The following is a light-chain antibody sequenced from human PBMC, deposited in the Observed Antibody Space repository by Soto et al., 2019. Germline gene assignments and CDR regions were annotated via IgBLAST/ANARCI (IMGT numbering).Light chain of an antibody. Sequence: EIVVTQSPGTLSLSPGERATLSCRASQSISHSYLAWYQQKPGQAPRLLIYAASSRATGIPDRFSGSGSGTDFTLTISRLEPEDFAVYYCQQYGSSPITFGQGTRLEIK. CDR3: QQYGSSPIT. CDR1: QSISHSY. J-gene: IGKJ5*01. CDR2: AAS. V-gene: IGKV3-20*01.